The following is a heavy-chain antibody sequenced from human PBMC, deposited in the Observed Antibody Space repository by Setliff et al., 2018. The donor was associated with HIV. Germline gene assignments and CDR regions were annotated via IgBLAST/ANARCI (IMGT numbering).Heavy chain of an antibody. Sequence: SETLSLTCAVSGGSVSSDDYYWAWIRQFPGKGLEWIGYILYNGTTYYNPSIKSRVAITKDTSKNQVSLRLASMTVVDTAIYYCSRGTTASDSIPDLWGQGISVTVSS. J-gene: IGHJ5*02. D-gene: IGHD4-17*01. CDR3: SRGTTASDSIPDL. CDR2: ILYNGTT. V-gene: IGHV4-31*11. CDR1: GGSVSSDDYY.